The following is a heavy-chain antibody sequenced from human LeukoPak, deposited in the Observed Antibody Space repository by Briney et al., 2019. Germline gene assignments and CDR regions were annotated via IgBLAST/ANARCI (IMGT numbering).Heavy chain of an antibody. CDR3: ARVDRYHFYLDL. CDR2: IIPIFGTP. CDR1: GVTFTTYS. V-gene: IGHV1-69*05. Sequence: SLKVSCTASGVTFTTYSVTGVRQAPGQGLEWMGGIIPIFGTPNYAQKFQGRVKVTTADATGTAYMELSSLMSEDTAIYYCARVDRYHFYLDLWGKGTPVTVSS. J-gene: IGHJ6*03.